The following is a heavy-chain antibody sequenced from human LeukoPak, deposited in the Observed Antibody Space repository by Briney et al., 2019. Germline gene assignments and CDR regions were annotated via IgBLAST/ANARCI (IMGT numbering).Heavy chain of an antibody. CDR2: ISYVGSNK. J-gene: IGHJ6*04. CDR1: GVTFSRYA. V-gene: IGHV3-30*07. D-gene: IGHD3-10*02. CDR3: TELGITMIGGV. Sequence: GGSLRLSCAASGVTFSRYAMHWVRQAPGKGLEWVPLISYVGSNKYYAGSVQGRFRISRVHAQNSLSFQMNSRRAENTAVYYGTELGITMIGGVWGKGTTVTISS.